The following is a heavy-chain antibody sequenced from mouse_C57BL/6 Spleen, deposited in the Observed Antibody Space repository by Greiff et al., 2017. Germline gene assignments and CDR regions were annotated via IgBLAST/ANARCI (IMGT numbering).Heavy chain of an antibody. Sequence: EVQLVESGGGLVQPKGSLKLSCAASGFTFNTYAMHWVRQAPGKGLEWVARIRSKSSNYATYYADSVKDRFTISRDDSQSMLYLEMNNLKTEDAAMDYCVREGDYGWYFDVWGAGTTVTVS. CDR3: VREGDYGWYFDV. CDR1: GFTFNTYA. J-gene: IGHJ1*01. V-gene: IGHV10-3*01. D-gene: IGHD2-4*01. CDR2: IRSKSSNYAT.